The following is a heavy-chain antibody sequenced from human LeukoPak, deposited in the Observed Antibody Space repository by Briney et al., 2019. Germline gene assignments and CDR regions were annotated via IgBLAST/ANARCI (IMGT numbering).Heavy chain of an antibody. CDR3: ARGVYCSGGSCYYYYYGMDV. CDR2: MNLDGSEK. J-gene: IGHJ6*02. D-gene: IGHD2-15*01. V-gene: IGHV3-7*01. CDR1: GFTFSNYW. Sequence: GGSLRLSCAASGFTFSNYWMSWVRQAPGKGLEWVANMNLDGSEKYYVDSVKGRFTISRDNAKNSLYLQMNSLRAEDTAVYYCARGVYCSGGSCYYYYYGMDVWGQGTTVTVSS.